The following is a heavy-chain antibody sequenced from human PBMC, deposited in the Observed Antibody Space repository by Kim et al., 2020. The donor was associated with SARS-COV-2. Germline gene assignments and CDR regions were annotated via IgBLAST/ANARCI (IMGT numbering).Heavy chain of an antibody. J-gene: IGHJ2*01. Sequence: SETLSLTCAVYGGSFSGYYWSWIRQPPGKGLEWIGEINHSGSTNYNPSLKSRVTISVDTSKNQFSLKLSSVTAADTAEYYCARRYCSSTSCYTRGWYFDLWGRGTLVTVSS. V-gene: IGHV4-34*01. CDR1: GGSFSGYY. CDR3: ARRYCSSTSCYTRGWYFDL. CDR2: INHSGST. D-gene: IGHD2-2*02.